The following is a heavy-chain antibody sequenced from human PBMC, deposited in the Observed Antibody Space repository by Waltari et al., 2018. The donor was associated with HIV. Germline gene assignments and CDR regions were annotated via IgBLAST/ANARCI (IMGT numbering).Heavy chain of an antibody. D-gene: IGHD4-17*01. CDR3: ARGGKYGDYQYYFDS. CDR2: ISYDVSSE. Sequence: QEHLVESGGAVVQPGSSLRLSCAASGFTFSSYNMIWVRQAPGKGMEGGGVISYDVSSENYADFVKGRFPRSRDNSENTRYLQMHSLRPEDTAVYYCARGGKYGDYQYYFDSWGQGTLVTVSP. CDR1: GFTFSSYN. V-gene: IGHV3-30-3*01. J-gene: IGHJ4*02.